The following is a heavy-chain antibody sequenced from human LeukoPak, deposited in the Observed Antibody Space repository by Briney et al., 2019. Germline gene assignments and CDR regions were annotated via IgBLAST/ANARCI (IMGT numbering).Heavy chain of an antibody. CDR1: GASITSWY. V-gene: IGHV4-4*07. J-gene: IGHJ4*02. CDR2: VLNTGTT. Sequence: SETLSLTCTVSGASITSWYWSWLRQPAGKRLEWIGRVLNTGTTNYNPSLKSRVTISVDTSKNQFSLKLSSVTAADTAVYHCARGRLAGDFDNWGQGTLVTASS. D-gene: IGHD2-15*01. CDR3: ARGRLAGDFDN.